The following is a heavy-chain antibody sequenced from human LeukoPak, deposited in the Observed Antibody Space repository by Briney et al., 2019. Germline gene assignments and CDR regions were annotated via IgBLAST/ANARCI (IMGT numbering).Heavy chain of an antibody. CDR1: GGSISSYY. J-gene: IGHJ4*02. CDR2: IYYSGST. D-gene: IGHD5-12*01. Sequence: SETLSLTCTVSGGSISSYYWSWIRQPPGKGLERIGYIYYSGSTNYNPSLKSRVTISVDTSKNQFSLKLSSVTAADTAVYYCARHLKVATTLYYFDYWGQGTLVTVSS. CDR3: ARHLKVATTLYYFDY. V-gene: IGHV4-59*08.